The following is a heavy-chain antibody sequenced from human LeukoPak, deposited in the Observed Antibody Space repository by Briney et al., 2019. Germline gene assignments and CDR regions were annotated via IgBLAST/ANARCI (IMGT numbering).Heavy chain of an antibody. CDR3: ARDKGPYWYFDL. V-gene: IGHV4-59*01. CDR2: IYNSGST. CDR1: DGSISSYY. J-gene: IGHJ2*01. Sequence: SETLSLTCAVSDGSISSYYWNWIRQPPGKGLEWIGNIYNSGSTDYNPSPKSRVTISVNLSKKLISLKLTSVTAADTALYYCARDKGPYWYFDLWGRGTLVTVSS.